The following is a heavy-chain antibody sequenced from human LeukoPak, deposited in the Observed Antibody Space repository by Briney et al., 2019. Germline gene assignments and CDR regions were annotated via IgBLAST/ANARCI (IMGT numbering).Heavy chain of an antibody. D-gene: IGHD6-6*01. Sequence: PGGSLRLSCAASGFTFSSYAMSWVRQAPGKGPEWVSAISGSGGSTYYADSVKGRFTISRDNSKNTLYLQMNSLRAEDTAVYYCAKGSYSSSSRGNFDYWGQGTLVTVSS. CDR2: ISGSGGST. CDR3: AKGSYSSSSRGNFDY. CDR1: GFTFSSYA. J-gene: IGHJ4*02. V-gene: IGHV3-23*01.